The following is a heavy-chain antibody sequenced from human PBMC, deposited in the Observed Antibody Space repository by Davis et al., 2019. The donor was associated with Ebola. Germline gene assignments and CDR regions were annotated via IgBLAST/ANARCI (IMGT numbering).Heavy chain of an antibody. CDR3: ARGSNRMVTHIVY. J-gene: IGHJ4*02. V-gene: IGHV4-59*01. CDR2: IYYSGST. CDR1: GGSFSGYY. Sequence: MPGGSLRLSCAVYGGSFSGYYWSWIRQPPGKGLEWIGHIYYSGSTNYNPSLKSRVTISVDTSKNQFSLKLSSVTAADTAVYYCARGSNRMVTHIVYWGQGTLVTVSS. D-gene: IGHD5-18*01.